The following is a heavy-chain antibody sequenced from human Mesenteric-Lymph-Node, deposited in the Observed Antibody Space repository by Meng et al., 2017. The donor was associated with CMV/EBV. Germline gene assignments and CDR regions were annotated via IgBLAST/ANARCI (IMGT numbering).Heavy chain of an antibody. CDR3: ARVAYDSWYFDL. CDR1: GGSISSYY. CDR2: IYYSRST. V-gene: IGHV4-59*08. D-gene: IGHD5-12*01. Sequence: GSLRLSCTVSGGSISSYYWSWIRQPPGKGLEWIGYIYYSRSTNYNPSLKSRVTISVDTSKNQFSLKLSSVTAADTAVYYCARVAYDSWYFDLWGRGTLVTVSS. J-gene: IGHJ2*01.